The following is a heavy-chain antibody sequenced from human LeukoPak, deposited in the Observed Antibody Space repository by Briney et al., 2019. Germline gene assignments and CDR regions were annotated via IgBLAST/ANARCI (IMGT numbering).Heavy chain of an antibody. CDR2: IIPIFGTA. CDR3: ARGGVVPAAMIFSAFDY. Sequence: SVKVSCKASGGTFSSYAISWVRQAPGQGLEWMGGIIPIFGTANYAQKFQGRVTITADKSTGTAYMELSSLRSEDTAVYYCARGGVVPAAMIFSAFDYWGQGTLVTVSS. V-gene: IGHV1-69*06. CDR1: GGTFSSYA. D-gene: IGHD2-2*01. J-gene: IGHJ4*02.